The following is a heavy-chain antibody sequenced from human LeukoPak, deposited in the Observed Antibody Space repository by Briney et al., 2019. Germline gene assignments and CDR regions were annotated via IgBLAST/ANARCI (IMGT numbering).Heavy chain of an antibody. J-gene: IGHJ6*04. V-gene: IGHV3-48*01. CDR2: ISSSSSSI. Sequence: GGSLRLSCAASGFTFSSYSMNWVRQAPGKGLEWVSYISSSSSSIYYADSVKGRFTMSRDNAKNSLYLQMNSLRVEDTAVYYCAELGITMIGGVWGKGTTVTISS. CDR3: AELGITMIGGV. CDR1: GFTFSSYS. D-gene: IGHD3-10*02.